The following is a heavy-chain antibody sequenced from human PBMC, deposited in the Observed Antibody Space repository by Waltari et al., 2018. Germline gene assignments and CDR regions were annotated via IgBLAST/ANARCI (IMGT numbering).Heavy chain of an antibody. CDR3: AKDPAGTYYFEY. CDR1: EFTFRSYA. CDR2: IRGRGGNT. J-gene: IGHJ4*02. Sequence: EVQLLESGGGLVQPGGSLRLSCAASEFTFRSYAMNWVRQAPGKGRGWVSTIRGRGGNTYYADSVKGRFTISRDNSKNTLYLQMNSLRAEDTAVYYCAKDPAGTYYFEYWGQGTLVTVSS. D-gene: IGHD6-19*01. V-gene: IGHV3-23*01.